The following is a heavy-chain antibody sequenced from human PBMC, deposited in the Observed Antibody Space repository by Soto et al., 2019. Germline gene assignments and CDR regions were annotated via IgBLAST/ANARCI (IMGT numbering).Heavy chain of an antibody. J-gene: IGHJ6*03. Sequence: SETLSLTCTVSGGSISSYYWSWIRQPPGKGLEWIGYIYYSGSTNYNPSLKSRVTISVDTSKNQFSLKLSSVTAADTAVYYCARGGIAAAGTIGGMNYYYYYYMDVWGKGTTVTVSS. CDR3: ARGGIAAAGTIGGMNYYYYYYMDV. D-gene: IGHD6-13*01. CDR2: IYYSGST. CDR1: GGSISSYY. V-gene: IGHV4-59*08.